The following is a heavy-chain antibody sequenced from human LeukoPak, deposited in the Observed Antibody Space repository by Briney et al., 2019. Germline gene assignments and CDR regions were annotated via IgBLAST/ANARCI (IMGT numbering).Heavy chain of an antibody. D-gene: IGHD4-17*01. CDR1: GGSISSSSYY. CDR3: ARAPWVGGEDYGDEGY. CDR2: IYYSGST. J-gene: IGHJ4*02. V-gene: IGHV4-39*01. Sequence: PSETLSLTCTVSGGSISSSSYYWGWIRQPPGKGLEWIGSIYYSGSTYYNPSLKSRVTISVDTSKNQFSLKLSSVTAADTAVYYCARAPWVGGEDYGDEGYWGQGTLVTVSS.